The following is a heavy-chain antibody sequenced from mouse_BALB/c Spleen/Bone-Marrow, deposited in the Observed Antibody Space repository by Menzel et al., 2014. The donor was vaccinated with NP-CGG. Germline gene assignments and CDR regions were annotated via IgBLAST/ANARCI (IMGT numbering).Heavy chain of an antibody. CDR2: IWGDGTT. D-gene: IGHD2-10*02. CDR1: GFSLTGFG. Sequence: VKLMESGPGLVAPSQSLSIICTVSGFSLTGFGINWIRQPPGKGLEWLGMIWGDGTTDYNSALKSRLSIKKDNSKSQVFLKMNSLQAGDTARYYCAREKYGNYYAMDYWGQGTSVTVSS. J-gene: IGHJ4*01. V-gene: IGHV2-6-7*01. CDR3: AREKYGNYYAMDY.